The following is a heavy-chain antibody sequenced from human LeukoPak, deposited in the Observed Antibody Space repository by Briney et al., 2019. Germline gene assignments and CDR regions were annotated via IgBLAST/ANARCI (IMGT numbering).Heavy chain of an antibody. D-gene: IGHD3/OR15-3a*01. Sequence: GASVKVSCKASGYTFTSYAMNWVRQAPGQGLEWMGWINTNTGNPTYAQGFTGRFVFSLDTSASTAYLQISSLKAEDTAVYYCARGLFSSIGLYYFDYWGQGTLVTVSS. CDR3: ARGLFSSIGLYYFDY. V-gene: IGHV7-4-1*02. CDR2: INTNTGNP. J-gene: IGHJ4*02. CDR1: GYTFTSYA.